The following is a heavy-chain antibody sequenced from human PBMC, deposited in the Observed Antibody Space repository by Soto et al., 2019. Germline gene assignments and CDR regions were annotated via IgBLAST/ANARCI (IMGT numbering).Heavy chain of an antibody. V-gene: IGHV4-39*01. CDR3: ARRGYGGNSVIWYY. J-gene: IGHJ4*02. CDR2: IYYSGCT. CDR1: GGSITSSSYY. D-gene: IGHD4-17*01. Sequence: SPTLSLTCTVSGGSITSSSYYWGWIRQPPGKGLEWIGSIYYSGCTYYNPSLKSRVTISVDTSKNQFSLKLSSVTAADTAVYYCARRGYGGNSVIWYYWGQGTLVTVSS.